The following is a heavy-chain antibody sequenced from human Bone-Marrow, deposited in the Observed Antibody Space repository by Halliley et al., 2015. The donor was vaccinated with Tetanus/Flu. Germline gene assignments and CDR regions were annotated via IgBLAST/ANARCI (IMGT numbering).Heavy chain of an antibody. Sequence: SVIYGGGNTSFPDSVKGRFANSKDNSKNTLHLPMNSLRAEDTAVYFCARDPGDDSTGYYGLNYWGQGALVAVSS. J-gene: IGHJ4*02. CDR3: ARDPGDDSTGYYGLNY. V-gene: IGHV3-66*01. CDR2: IYGGGNT. D-gene: IGHD3-22*01.